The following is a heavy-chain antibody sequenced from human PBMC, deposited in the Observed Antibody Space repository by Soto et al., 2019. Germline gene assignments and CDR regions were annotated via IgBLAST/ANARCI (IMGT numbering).Heavy chain of an antibody. D-gene: IGHD2-8*01. CDR2: IYYSGST. CDR1: GGSISSSGYY. CDR3: ARHRMGLRDY. V-gene: IGHV4-39*01. Sequence: SETLSLTCTVSGGSISSSGYYWGWIRQPPGKGLEWIGSIYYSGSTYYNPSLRSRVTISVDTSKNQFSLRLSSVTAADTAVYYCARHRMGLRDYWGQGTLVTVSS. J-gene: IGHJ4*02.